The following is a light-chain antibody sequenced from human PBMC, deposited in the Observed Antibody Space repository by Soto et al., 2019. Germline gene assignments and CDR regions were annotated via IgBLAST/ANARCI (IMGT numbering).Light chain of an antibody. CDR3: AAWDDNLNSYV. CDR2: STD. Sequence: QSVLAPPPSANGTPGQRVTISCSGINSNVGIYTANWYQHLPGMAPKLLIHSTDQRPSGVPDRFSGSKSGTSASLAISGLQSDDEADYYCAAWDDNLNSYVFGTGTKVTVL. V-gene: IGLV1-44*01. CDR1: NSNVGIYT. J-gene: IGLJ1*01.